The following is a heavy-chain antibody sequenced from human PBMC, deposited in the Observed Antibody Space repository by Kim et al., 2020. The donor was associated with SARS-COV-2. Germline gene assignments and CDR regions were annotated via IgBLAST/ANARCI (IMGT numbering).Heavy chain of an antibody. J-gene: IGHJ4*02. D-gene: IGHD6-13*01. V-gene: IGHV3-7*03. CDR1: GFTFSSYW. Sequence: GGSLRLSCVASGFTFSSYWMSWVRQAPGKGLEWVANIKQDGNEKYYVDSVKGRFTISRDNAKNSLYLQMNSLRAEDTAAYYCAKVSIAAPGSDYWGQGT. CDR2: IKQDGNEK. CDR3: AKVSIAAPGSDY.